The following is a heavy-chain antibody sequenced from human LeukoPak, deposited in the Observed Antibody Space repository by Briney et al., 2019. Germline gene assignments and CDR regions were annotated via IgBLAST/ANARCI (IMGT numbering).Heavy chain of an antibody. CDR3: AKGGAMVPSRAEYFQH. CDR2: ISYDGSNK. CDR1: GFTFSSYA. D-gene: IGHD2-8*01. J-gene: IGHJ1*01. Sequence: GGSLRLSCAASGFTFSSYAMSWVRQAPGKGLEWVAVISYDGSNKYYADSVKGRFTISRDNSKNTLYLQMNSLRAEDTAVYYCAKGGAMVPSRAEYFQHWGQGTLVTVSS. V-gene: IGHV3-30*18.